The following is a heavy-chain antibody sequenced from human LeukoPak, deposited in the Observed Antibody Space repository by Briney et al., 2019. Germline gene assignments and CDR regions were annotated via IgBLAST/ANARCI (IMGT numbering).Heavy chain of an antibody. V-gene: IGHV3-30*03. D-gene: IGHD4-17*01. CDR2: ISYDGSNK. CDR3: ARDRTVTTSWFDP. CDR1: GFTFSNYG. Sequence: PGRSLRLSCAASGFTFSNYGMHWVRQAPGKGLEWVAVISYDGSNKYYPDSVKGRFTISRDNSKNTLYLQMNSLRPEDTAVYFCARDRTVTTSWFDPWGQGTLVTVSS. J-gene: IGHJ5*02.